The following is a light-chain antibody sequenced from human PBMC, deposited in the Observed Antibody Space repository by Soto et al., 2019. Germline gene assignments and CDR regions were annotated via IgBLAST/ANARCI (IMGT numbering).Light chain of an antibody. CDR2: DIS. CDR1: SSDVGGYNY. Sequence: QSALTQPASGSGSPEQSITISCTGTSSDVGGYNYVSWYQQHPGKAPKLMIYDISNRPSGVSNRCSGSKSGNTASLTISGLQAEDEADYYCSSYTSSRVVFGRGTKLTVL. V-gene: IGLV2-14*01. CDR3: SSYTSSRVV. J-gene: IGLJ2*01.